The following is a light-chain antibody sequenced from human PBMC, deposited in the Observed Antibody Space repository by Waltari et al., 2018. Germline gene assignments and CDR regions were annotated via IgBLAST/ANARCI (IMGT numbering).Light chain of an antibody. J-gene: IGKJ1*01. CDR1: QSINNW. CDR3: QHYSGSLWT. CDR2: EAS. V-gene: IGKV1-5*03. Sequence: DIQKTQSPSTLSAFVGDRVTITCRASQSINNWLAWYQQKPGKVPKLLIYEASTLDSGVPSRFSGSGSGTEFTLTISSLQPDDFATYYCQHYSGSLWTFGQGTKVEIK.